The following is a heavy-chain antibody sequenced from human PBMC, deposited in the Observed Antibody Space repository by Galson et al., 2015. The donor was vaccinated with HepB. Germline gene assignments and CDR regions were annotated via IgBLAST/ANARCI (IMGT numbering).Heavy chain of an antibody. CDR3: ARDRGSRYCSSTSCYTVGYYYMDV. CDR2: INPNSGGT. D-gene: IGHD2-2*02. V-gene: IGHV1-2*04. Sequence: CKASGYTFTGYYMHWVRQAPGQGLEWMGWINPNSGGTNYAQKFQGWVTMTRDTSISTAYMELSRLRSDDTAVYYCARDRGSRYCSSTSCYTVGYYYMDVWGKGTTVTVSS. CDR1: GYTFTGYY. J-gene: IGHJ6*03.